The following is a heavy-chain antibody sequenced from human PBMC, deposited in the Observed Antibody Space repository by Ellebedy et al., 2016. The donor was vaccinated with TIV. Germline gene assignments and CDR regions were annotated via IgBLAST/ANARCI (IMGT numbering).Heavy chain of an antibody. CDR1: GFSLSTSGIC. Sequence: SGPTLVKPTQTLTLTCTFSGFSLSTSGICVSWIRQPPGKALEWLARIDWDDDKYYSTSLKTRLTISKDTSKNQVVLTMTNMDPVDTATYYCALPRATYCSGGSCYSFDPWGQGTLVTVSS. D-gene: IGHD2-15*01. V-gene: IGHV2-70*11. J-gene: IGHJ5*02. CDR3: ALPRATYCSGGSCYSFDP. CDR2: IDWDDDK.